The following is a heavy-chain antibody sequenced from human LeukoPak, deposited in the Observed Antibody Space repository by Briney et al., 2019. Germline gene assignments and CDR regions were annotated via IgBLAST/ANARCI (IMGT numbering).Heavy chain of an antibody. CDR1: GYTFSGYW. CDR3: VRGGTSGSGDY. Sequence: GGSLRLSCAASGYTFSGYWMHWVRQAPGKGLVWVSRINEDGSTITYTDSVKGRFAMSRDNAQNTLSLEMKSLRVEDTAVYYCVRGGTSGSGDYWGQGTLVTVSA. J-gene: IGHJ4*02. V-gene: IGHV3-74*01. CDR2: INEDGSTI. D-gene: IGHD3-10*01.